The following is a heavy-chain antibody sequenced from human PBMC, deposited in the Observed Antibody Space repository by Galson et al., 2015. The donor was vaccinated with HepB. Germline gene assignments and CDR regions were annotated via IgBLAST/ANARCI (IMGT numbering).Heavy chain of an antibody. D-gene: IGHD2-15*01. CDR2: INPSGGST. J-gene: IGHJ6*02. Sequence: SVKVSCKASGCTFTSYYMHWVRQAPGQGLEWMGIINPSGGSTSYAQKLQGRVTMTRDTSTSTVYMELSSLRSGDTAVYYCAREVVGLGGYGMDVWGQGTTVTVSS. CDR1: GCTFTSYY. CDR3: AREVVGLGGYGMDV. V-gene: IGHV1-46*04.